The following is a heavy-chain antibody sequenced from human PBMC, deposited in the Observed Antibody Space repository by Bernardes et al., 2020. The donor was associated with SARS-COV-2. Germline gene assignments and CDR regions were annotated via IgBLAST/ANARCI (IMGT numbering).Heavy chain of an antibody. V-gene: IGHV3-9*01. J-gene: IGHJ6*02. Sequence: GGSLRLSCAASGFTFDDYAMHWVRQAPGKGLEWVSGISWNSGSIGYADSVKGRFTISRDNSKNTLYLQMNSLRVEDTAVYYCAKDWSTTGYYYDMDVWGPGTTVTVSS. CDR2: ISWNSGSI. CDR3: AKDWSTTGYYYDMDV. D-gene: IGHD1-1*01. CDR1: GFTFDDYA.